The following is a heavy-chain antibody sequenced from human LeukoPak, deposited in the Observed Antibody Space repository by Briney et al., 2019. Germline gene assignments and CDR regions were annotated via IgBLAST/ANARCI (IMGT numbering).Heavy chain of an antibody. Sequence: SETLSLTCGVSGGSVISTNWWTWVRQPPGKGLEWIGEVHLDGRTNYNPSLESRLTISVDLSENHVSLKLTSVTAADTAVYYCSRENGAFSPFGYWGQGTLVTVPS. CDR1: GGSVISTNW. J-gene: IGHJ4*02. CDR2: VHLDGRT. V-gene: IGHV4-4*02. CDR3: SRENGAFSPFGY. D-gene: IGHD2-8*01.